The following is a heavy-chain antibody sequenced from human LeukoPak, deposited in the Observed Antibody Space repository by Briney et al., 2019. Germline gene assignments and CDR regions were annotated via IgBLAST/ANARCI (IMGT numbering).Heavy chain of an antibody. J-gene: IGHJ4*02. Sequence: SVKVSCKASGGTFSSYAISWVRQAPGQGLEWMGGIIPIFGTANYAQKFQGRVTITADESTSTAYMELSSLRSEDTAVYYCARDRAIAAALLDWGQGTLVTVSS. D-gene: IGHD6-13*01. V-gene: IGHV1-69*13. CDR1: GGTFSSYA. CDR2: IIPIFGTA. CDR3: ARDRAIAAALLD.